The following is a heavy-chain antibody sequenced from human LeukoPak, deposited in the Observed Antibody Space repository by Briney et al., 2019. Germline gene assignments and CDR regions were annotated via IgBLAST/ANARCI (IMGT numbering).Heavy chain of an antibody. CDR3: ASNQYSSGWYDWYYYYYYMDV. CDR2: INPNSGGT. Sequence: ASVKVSCKASGYTFTGYYMHWVRQAPGQGLEWMGWINPNSGGTNYAQKFQGGVTMTRDTSISTAYMELSRLSSDDTAVYYCASNQYSSGWYDWYYYYYYMDVWGKGTTVTVSS. J-gene: IGHJ6*03. D-gene: IGHD6-19*01. CDR1: GYTFTGYY. V-gene: IGHV1-2*02.